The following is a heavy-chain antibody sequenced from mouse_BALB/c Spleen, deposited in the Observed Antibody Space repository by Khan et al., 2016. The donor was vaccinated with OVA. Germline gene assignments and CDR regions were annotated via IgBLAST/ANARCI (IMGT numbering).Heavy chain of an antibody. CDR1: DYTFTDYA. CDR3: TRPAYDGYYDY. V-gene: IGHV1S137*01. D-gene: IGHD2-3*01. CDR2: ISTYSGNT. Sequence: QVQLQQSGPELVRPGVSVKISCKGSDYTFTDYAMHWVKQSHAKSLEWIGLISTYSGNTNYKQKFKGKATMTVDKTSSTTSMELDRLTYEESAIYYCTRPAYDGYYDYWGQGTTLTVSS. J-gene: IGHJ2*01.